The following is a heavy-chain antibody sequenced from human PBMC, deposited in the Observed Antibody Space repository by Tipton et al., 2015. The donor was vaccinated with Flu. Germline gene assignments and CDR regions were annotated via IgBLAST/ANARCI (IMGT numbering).Heavy chain of an antibody. CDR1: GGSISSSSYY. Sequence: GLAKPSETLSLTCTVSGGSISSSSYYWGWIRQPPGKGLEWIGSIYYSGSTYYNPSLKSRVTISVDTSKNQFSLKLSSVTAADTAVYYCARQRPDSSGWLFDYWGQGTLVTVSS. J-gene: IGHJ4*02. CDR3: ARQRPDSSGWLFDY. D-gene: IGHD6-19*01. V-gene: IGHV4-39*01. CDR2: IYYSGST.